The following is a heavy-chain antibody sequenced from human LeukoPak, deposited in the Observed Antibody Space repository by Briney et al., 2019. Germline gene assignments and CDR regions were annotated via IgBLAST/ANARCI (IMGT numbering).Heavy chain of an antibody. Sequence: SETLSLTCTVSGASISAFHWTWFRQPAGKTLEWIGLIYSSGSTLLNPSLKTRVAMSLDLPKIQLSLRLTSLTAEDTAMYYCARKDGDYWGQGTLVTVSS. V-gene: IGHV4-4*07. CDR3: ARKDGDY. J-gene: IGHJ4*02. CDR2: IYSSGST. CDR1: GASISAFH.